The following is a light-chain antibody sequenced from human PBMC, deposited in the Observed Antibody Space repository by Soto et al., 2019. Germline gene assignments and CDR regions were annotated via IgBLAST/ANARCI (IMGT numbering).Light chain of an antibody. V-gene: IGLV6-57*04. CDR2: EDN. J-gene: IGLJ2*01. Sequence: NFMLTQPHSVSASPGKTVTISCTRSSGSIASNYVQWYQQRPGSAPTTVIYEDNQRPSGVPDRFSGSIDSSSNSASLTISGLKTEDEADYYCQSYDSSNSLFGGGTKLTVL. CDR3: QSYDSSNSL. CDR1: SGSIASNY.